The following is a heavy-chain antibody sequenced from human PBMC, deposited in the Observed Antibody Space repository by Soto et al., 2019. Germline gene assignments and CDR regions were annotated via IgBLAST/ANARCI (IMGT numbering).Heavy chain of an antibody. Sequence: GGSLRLSCAASGFTFSSYAMSWVRQAPGKGLEWVSAISGSGGSTYYADSVKGRFTISRDNSKNTLYLQMNSLRAEDTAVYYCAKGPWRTYYYGMDVWGQGTTVTVSS. D-gene: IGHD5-12*01. V-gene: IGHV3-23*01. J-gene: IGHJ6*02. CDR1: GFTFSSYA. CDR3: AKGPWRTYYYGMDV. CDR2: ISGSGGST.